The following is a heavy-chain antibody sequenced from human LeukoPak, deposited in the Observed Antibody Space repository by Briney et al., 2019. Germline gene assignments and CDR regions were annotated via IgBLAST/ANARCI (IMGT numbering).Heavy chain of an antibody. V-gene: IGHV3-48*01. Sequence: PGGSLRLSCAASGFTFSSYSMNWVRQAPWKGLEWVSDISGSSSTIYYADSAKGRFTISRDNAKNSLYLQMNSLRAEDTAVYYCARDPVGVRYSSGPGAKFDYWGQGTLVTVSS. CDR3: ARDPVGVRYSSGPGAKFDY. CDR2: ISGSSSTI. J-gene: IGHJ4*02. D-gene: IGHD6-19*01. CDR1: GFTFSSYS.